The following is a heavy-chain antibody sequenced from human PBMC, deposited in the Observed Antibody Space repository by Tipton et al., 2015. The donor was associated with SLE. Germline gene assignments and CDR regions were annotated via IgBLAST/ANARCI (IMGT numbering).Heavy chain of an antibody. CDR1: GFTFSSYW. J-gene: IGHJ6*03. V-gene: IGHV3-7*01. CDR2: IKEDGSEK. Sequence: GSLRLSCAASGFTFSSYWMSWVRQAPGKGLEWVANIKEDGSEKYYVDSVKGRFTISRDNAKKSLYLQMNSLRAEDTAVYHCATIPNYKYDGSGATDVWGKGTTVTVSS. CDR3: ATIPNYKYDGSGATDV. D-gene: IGHD3-22*01.